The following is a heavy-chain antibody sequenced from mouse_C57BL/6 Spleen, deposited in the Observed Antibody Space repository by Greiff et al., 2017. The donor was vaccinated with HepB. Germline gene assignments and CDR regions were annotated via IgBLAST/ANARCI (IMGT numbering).Heavy chain of an antibody. CDR3: ARPSYDYDVRTSAMDY. J-gene: IGHJ4*01. Sequence: DVKLVESGGGLVKPGGSLKLSCAASGFTFSSYTMSWVRQTPEKRLEWVATISGGGGNTYYPDSVKGRFTISRDNAKNTLYLQMSSLRSEDTALYYCARPSYDYDVRTSAMDYWGQGTSVTVSS. V-gene: IGHV5-9*01. CDR1: GFTFSSYT. D-gene: IGHD2-4*01. CDR2: ISGGGGNT.